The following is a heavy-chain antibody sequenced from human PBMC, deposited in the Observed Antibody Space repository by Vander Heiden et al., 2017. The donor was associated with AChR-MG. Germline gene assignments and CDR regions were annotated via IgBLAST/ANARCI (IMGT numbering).Heavy chain of an antibody. CDR3: AKDPAGYDFWSGDYYFDN. J-gene: IGHJ4*02. CDR2: RSYDGSNK. CDR1: GFPFPRYG. V-gene: IGHV3-30*18. Sequence: QVQLVESGGGVVQPGRSLSLSCAASGFPFPRYGMHRVRRAPGKGLEWVAVRSYDGSNKYYTESVKGRFTVSRDNSQNTLYLQMTSLRTEDTAVYYWAKDPAGYDFWSGDYYFDNWGQGTQVTVSS. D-gene: IGHD3-3*01.